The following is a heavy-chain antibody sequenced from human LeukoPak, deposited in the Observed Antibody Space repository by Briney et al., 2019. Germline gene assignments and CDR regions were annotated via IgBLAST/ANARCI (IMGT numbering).Heavy chain of an antibody. CDR1: GFNVSNNY. V-gene: IGHV3-33*08. J-gene: IGHJ4*02. CDR2: IWYDGSNK. Sequence: GGSLRLSCAASGFNVSNNYMSWVRQAPGKGLEWVALIWYDGSNKYYTDSVKGRLTISRDNSKNTLYLQMNSLRAEDTAIYYCAREGPRGNSQFDYWGQGTLVTVSS. CDR3: AREGPRGNSQFDY. D-gene: IGHD2/OR15-2a*01.